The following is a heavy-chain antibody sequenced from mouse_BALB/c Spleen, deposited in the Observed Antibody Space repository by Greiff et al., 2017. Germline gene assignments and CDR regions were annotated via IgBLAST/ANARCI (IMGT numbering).Heavy chain of an antibody. J-gene: IGHJ4*01. CDR1: GYTFTSYW. CDR2: INPSTGYT. V-gene: IGHV1-7*01. D-gene: IGHD2-10*02. Sequence: VQLQQSGAELAKPGASVKMSCKASGYTFTSYWMHWVKQRPGQGLEWIGYINPSTGYTEYNQKFKDKATLTADKSSSTAYMQLSSLTSEDSAVYYCARYGAMDYWGQGTSVTVSS. CDR3: ARYGAMDY.